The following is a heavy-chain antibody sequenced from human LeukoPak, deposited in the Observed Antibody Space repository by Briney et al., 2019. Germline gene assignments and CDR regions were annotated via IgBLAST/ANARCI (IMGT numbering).Heavy chain of an antibody. Sequence: PSETLSLTCAVYGGSFSGYYWSWIRQPPGKGLEWIGEINHSGSTNYNPSLKSRVTISVDTSKNQFSLKLSSVTAADTAVYYCARAQMAGTFGYWGQGTLVTVSS. CDR1: GGSFSGYY. J-gene: IGHJ4*02. V-gene: IGHV4-34*01. D-gene: IGHD6-19*01. CDR3: ARAQMAGTFGY. CDR2: INHSGST.